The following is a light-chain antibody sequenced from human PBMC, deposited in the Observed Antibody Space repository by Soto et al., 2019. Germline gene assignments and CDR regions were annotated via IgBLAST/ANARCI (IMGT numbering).Light chain of an antibody. CDR1: SSDVGGYNY. Sequence: QSALTQPRSVSGSPVQSVTISCTGTSSDVGGYNYVSWYQQHPGKAPKLMIYDVSKRPSGVPDRFSGSKSGNTASLTISGLQAEDDADYYCCSYAGSYTYVFGTGTKLTVL. CDR3: CSYAGSYTYV. J-gene: IGLJ1*01. V-gene: IGLV2-11*01. CDR2: DVS.